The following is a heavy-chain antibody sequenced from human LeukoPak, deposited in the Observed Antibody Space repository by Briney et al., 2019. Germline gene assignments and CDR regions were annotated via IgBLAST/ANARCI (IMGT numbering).Heavy chain of an antibody. D-gene: IGHD1-26*01. V-gene: IGHV5-10-1*01. Sequence: GESLKISCKVSGYSFTTYWITWVRQMPGKGLEWMGRIDPSDSYTNYSPSFQGHVTISTDKSISTAYLQWSSLKASDTAMYYCARQGGATPGYWGQGTLVTVSS. J-gene: IGHJ4*02. CDR3: ARQGGATPGY. CDR1: GYSFTTYW. CDR2: IDPSDSYT.